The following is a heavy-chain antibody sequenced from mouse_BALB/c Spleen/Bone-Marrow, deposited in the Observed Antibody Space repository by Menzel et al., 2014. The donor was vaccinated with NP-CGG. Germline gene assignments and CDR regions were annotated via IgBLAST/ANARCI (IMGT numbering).Heavy chain of an antibody. CDR1: EYTFTDYN. D-gene: IGHD1-2*01. CDR3: ARRFITTAAWFAY. Sequence: VQLQQSGPELVKPGASVKISCKASEYTFTDYNMHWVKQSHGKSLEWIGYIYPYNGGTGYNQKFKSKATLTVGNSSSTAYMELRSLTSEDSAVYYCARRFITTAAWFAYWGQGTLVTVSA. CDR2: IYPYNGGT. J-gene: IGHJ3*01. V-gene: IGHV1S29*02.